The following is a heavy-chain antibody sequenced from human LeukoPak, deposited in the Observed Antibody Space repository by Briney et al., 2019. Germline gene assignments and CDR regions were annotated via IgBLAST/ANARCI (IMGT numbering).Heavy chain of an antibody. V-gene: IGHV3-23*01. CDR1: GFTFSSYA. CDR3: ARVRLGSGWSLFDF. CDR2: ISGSGGST. J-gene: IGHJ4*02. D-gene: IGHD6-19*01. Sequence: PGGSLRLSCAASGFTFSSYAMTWVHQAPGKGLEWVSGISGSGGSTYYADSVKGRFTISRHISQNTLYLQMNSLRAEDTAVYYCARVRLGSGWSLFDFWGQGTLVTVSS.